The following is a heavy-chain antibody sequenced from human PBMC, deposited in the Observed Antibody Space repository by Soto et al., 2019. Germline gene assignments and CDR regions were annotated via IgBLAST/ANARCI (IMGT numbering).Heavy chain of an antibody. V-gene: IGHV3-30*18. J-gene: IGHJ6*02. D-gene: IGHD3-10*01. CDR3: AKLGFTIDDMDV. CDR2: ISYDGSSK. Sequence: PWGSLRLSCAASGFTFRSDGMHWVRQAPVKGLEWVAVISYDGSSKYYEDSVKGRFTISRDNSKNTAYLQMNSLRGEDTAVYYCAKLGFTIDDMDVWGQGTTVTVSS. CDR1: GFTFRSDG.